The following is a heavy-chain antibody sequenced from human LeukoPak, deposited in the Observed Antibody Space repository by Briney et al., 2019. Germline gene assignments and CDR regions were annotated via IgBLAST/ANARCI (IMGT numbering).Heavy chain of an antibody. D-gene: IGHD2-2*01. CDR3: ARLGCSSTSCYARPNWFDP. V-gene: IGHV3-23*01. CDR1: GFTFSIYD. Sequence: GGSLRLSCAASGFTFSIYDMSWVRQAPGKGLEWVSSITTSGGSTFYADSVMGRFTISRDNSRNTLYLQMNSLTAADTAVYYCARLGCSSTSCYARPNWFDPWGQGTLVTVSS. CDR2: ITTSGGST. J-gene: IGHJ5*02.